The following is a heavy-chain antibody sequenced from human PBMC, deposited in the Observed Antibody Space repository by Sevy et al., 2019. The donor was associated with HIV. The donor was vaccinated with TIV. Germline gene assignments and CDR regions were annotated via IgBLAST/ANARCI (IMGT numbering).Heavy chain of an antibody. D-gene: IGHD6-19*01. CDR3: ARAEYGHSRGWYSWLDA. CDR2: IYYRGNT. V-gene: IGHV4-59*01. Sequence: SETLSLTCTVSTGYINNYYWTWVRQSPGKGLEWIGYIYYRGNTKYNPSLESRVSMSIDTNKEQFSLTLTSVTGADWAIYYCARAEYGHSRGWYSWLDAWGQGILVTVSS. J-gene: IGHJ5*02. CDR1: TGYINNYY.